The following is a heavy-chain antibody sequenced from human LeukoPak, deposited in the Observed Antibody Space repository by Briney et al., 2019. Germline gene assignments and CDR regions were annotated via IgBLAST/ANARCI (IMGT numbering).Heavy chain of an antibody. Sequence: ASVKVSCKASGCTFTSYGISWVRQAPGQGLEWMGWISAYNGNTNYAQKLQGRVTVTTDTSTSTAYMELRSLRSDDTAVYYCARAKVTASPHDYWGQGTLVTVSS. V-gene: IGHV1-18*01. J-gene: IGHJ4*02. CDR2: ISAYNGNT. CDR3: ARAKVTASPHDY. D-gene: IGHD2-21*02. CDR1: GCTFTSYG.